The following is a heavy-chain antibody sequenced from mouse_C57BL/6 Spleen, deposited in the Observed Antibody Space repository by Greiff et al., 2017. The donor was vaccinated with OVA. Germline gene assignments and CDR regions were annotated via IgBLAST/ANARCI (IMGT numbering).Heavy chain of an antibody. Sequence: EVQLVESEGGLVQPGSSMKLSCTASGFTFSDYYMAWVRQVPEKGLEWVANINYDGSSTYYLDSLKSRFIISRDNAKNILYLQMSSLKSEDTATYYGARDNYYGSSDYFDYWGQGTTLTVSS. CDR1: GFTFSDYY. D-gene: IGHD1-1*01. J-gene: IGHJ2*01. CDR3: ARDNYYGSSDYFDY. CDR2: INYDGSST. V-gene: IGHV5-16*01.